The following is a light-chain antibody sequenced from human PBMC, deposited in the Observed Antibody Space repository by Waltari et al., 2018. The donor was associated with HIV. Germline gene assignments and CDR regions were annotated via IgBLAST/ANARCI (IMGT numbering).Light chain of an antibody. CDR3: HQYHDFPFT. Sequence: ALRMTQSPSSFSASVGDRVTITCRAGQGITTSLAWYQQQPGGAPRLLIHTTSTLESGVPSRFSGSGSGTEFTLTISCLQSEDVATYYCHQYHDFPFTFGPGTKVDIK. V-gene: IGKV1-8*01. J-gene: IGKJ3*01. CDR1: QGITTS. CDR2: TTS.